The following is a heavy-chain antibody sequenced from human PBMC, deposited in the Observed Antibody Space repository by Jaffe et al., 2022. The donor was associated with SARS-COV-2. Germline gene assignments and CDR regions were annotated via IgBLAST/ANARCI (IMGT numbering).Heavy chain of an antibody. CDR3: AKESRPGWYYFDD. V-gene: IGHV3-23*01. J-gene: IGHJ4*02. Sequence: EVQLLESGGGLVQPGGSLRLSCAASRFTITSYAMSWVRQAPGKGLEWVSTISGSGGSIFNADSVKGRFTISRDNSKNTLYLQMNSLRAEDTAVYYCAKESRPGWYYFDDWGQGTLVTVSS. CDR1: RFTITSYA. CDR2: ISGSGGSI. D-gene: IGHD6-19*01.